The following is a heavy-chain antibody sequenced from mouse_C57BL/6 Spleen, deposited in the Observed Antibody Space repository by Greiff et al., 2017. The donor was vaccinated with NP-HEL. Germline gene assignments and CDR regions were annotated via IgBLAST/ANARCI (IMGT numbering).Heavy chain of an antibody. CDR1: GYTFTDYN. CDR3: AIIDYYYEAYAMDY. Sequence: EVQLQQSGPELVKPGASVKIPCKASGYTFTDYNMDWVKQSHGKSLEWIGDINPNNGGTIYNQKFKGQATLTVDKSSSTAYMELRSLTSEDTAVYYCAIIDYYYEAYAMDYWGQGTSVTVSS. CDR2: INPNNGGT. V-gene: IGHV1-18*01. J-gene: IGHJ4*01. D-gene: IGHD2-4*01.